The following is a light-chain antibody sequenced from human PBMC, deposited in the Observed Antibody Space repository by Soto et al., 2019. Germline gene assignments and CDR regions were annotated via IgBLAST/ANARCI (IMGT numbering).Light chain of an antibody. CDR1: EGIVNY. J-gene: IGKJ5*01. Sequence: IQLTQSPSSLSASVGDRVTITCRASEGIVNYLAWYQQQPGKAPKLLIYGASTLQGGVPSRFTGSGSGTDFTLTTSSLHPEAFATYHCQQLFRYPLAFGQGTRLEMK. CDR2: GAS. CDR3: QQLFRYPLA. V-gene: IGKV1-9*01.